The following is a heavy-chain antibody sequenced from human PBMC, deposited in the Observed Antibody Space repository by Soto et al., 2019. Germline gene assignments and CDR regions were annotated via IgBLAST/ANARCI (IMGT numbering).Heavy chain of an antibody. CDR1: GGFISSGDYY. CDR3: AREVVPATVDFYYYYIDF. V-gene: IGHV4-31*03. J-gene: IGHJ6*03. D-gene: IGHD2-2*01. Sequence: QVQLQESGPGLVKPSQTLSLTCTVSGGFISSGDYYWNWIRQLPGKGLEWIGYIEHSGSSFYNPSLKGRVALALDTSKNQFPLKLNSVTAADTAVYYCAREVVPATVDFYYYYIDFWGKGTTVTVSS. CDR2: IEHSGSS.